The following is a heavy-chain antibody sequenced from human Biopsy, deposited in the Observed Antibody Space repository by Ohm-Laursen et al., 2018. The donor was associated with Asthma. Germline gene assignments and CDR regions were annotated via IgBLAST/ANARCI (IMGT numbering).Heavy chain of an antibody. V-gene: IGHV3-30-3*01. J-gene: IGHJ3*01. CDR3: VKATVEDRGGYYTFDV. CDR2: ISYDGNNK. D-gene: IGHD3-22*01. Sequence: SLRLSCAASGFTFSSNAMHWVRQAPGKGLEWVTVISYDGNNKYYADSVKGRFTISRDNSKNTLYLQMKSLRAEDTAVYYCVKATVEDRGGYYTFDVWGQGTKVTVSS. CDR1: GFTFSSNA.